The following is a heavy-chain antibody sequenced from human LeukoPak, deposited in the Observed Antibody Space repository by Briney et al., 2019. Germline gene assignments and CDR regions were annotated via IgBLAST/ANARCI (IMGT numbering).Heavy chain of an antibody. Sequence: PGRSLRLSCAASGFTFSSYAMHWVRQAPGKGLEWVAVISYDGSNKYYADSVKGRFTISRDNSKNTLYLQMNSLRAEDTAVYYCAREDDATVTEYFDYWAREPWSPSPQ. D-gene: IGHD4-17*01. CDR3: AREDDATVTEYFDY. V-gene: IGHV3-30-3*01. CDR1: GFTFSSYA. CDR2: ISYDGSNK. J-gene: IGHJ4*02.